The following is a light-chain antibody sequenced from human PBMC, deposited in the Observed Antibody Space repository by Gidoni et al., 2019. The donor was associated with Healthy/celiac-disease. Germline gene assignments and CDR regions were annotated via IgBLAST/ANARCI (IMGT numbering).Light chain of an antibody. J-gene: IGKJ4*01. Sequence: AIQLTQSPSSLSASVGDRVTITCRASQGISSALAWYQQKPGKAPKLLIYDASSLERWVPSRFSGSGSGTDFTLTISSLQPEDFATYYCQQFNSYPLTFXGXTKVEIK. CDR3: QQFNSYPLT. V-gene: IGKV1-13*02. CDR2: DAS. CDR1: QGISSA.